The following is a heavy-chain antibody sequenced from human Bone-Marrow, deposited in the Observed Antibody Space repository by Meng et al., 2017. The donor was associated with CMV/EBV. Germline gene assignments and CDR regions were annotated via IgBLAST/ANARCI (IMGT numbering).Heavy chain of an antibody. Sequence: SETLSLTCAVYGGSFSGYYWGWIRQLPGKWLEWIGEINHSGSTNYNPSLKSRVTISVDTSKNQFSLELSSVTAADTAVYYCARLLYYYGMDVWGQGTTVTVSS. V-gene: IGHV4-34*01. CDR2: INHSGST. CDR1: GGSFSGYY. J-gene: IGHJ6*02. CDR3: ARLLYYYGMDV.